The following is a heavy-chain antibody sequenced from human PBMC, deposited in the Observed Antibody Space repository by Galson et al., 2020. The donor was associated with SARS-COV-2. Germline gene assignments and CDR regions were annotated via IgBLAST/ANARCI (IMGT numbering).Heavy chain of an antibody. Sequence: GESLKISCKASGYTFNAYSIHWVRQAPGQGLEWMGWINPSSDDTIYAQNFQGRVTMTRDTSISTAYMELSSLTSDDTAVYYCARGGAKGRRSYFYYYGMDVWGQGTTVTVSS. V-gene: IGHV1-2*02. D-gene: IGHD1-26*01. CDR3: ARGGAKGRRSYFYYYGMDV. J-gene: IGHJ6*02. CDR1: GYTFNAYS. CDR2: INPSSDDT.